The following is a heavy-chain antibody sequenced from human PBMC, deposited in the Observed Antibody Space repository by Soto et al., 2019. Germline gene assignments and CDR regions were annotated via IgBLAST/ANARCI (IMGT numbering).Heavy chain of an antibody. Sequence: QVQLVQSGAEVKKPGASVKVSCKASGYTFTSYAMHWVRQAPGQRLEWMGWINAGNGNTKYSQKFQGRVTITRDTSASTADMGLSSLRSEDTAVYYWARGYGGPIGWFDPWGQGTLVTVSS. J-gene: IGHJ5*02. V-gene: IGHV1-3*01. CDR2: INAGNGNT. D-gene: IGHD3-16*01. CDR3: ARGYGGPIGWFDP. CDR1: GYTFTSYA.